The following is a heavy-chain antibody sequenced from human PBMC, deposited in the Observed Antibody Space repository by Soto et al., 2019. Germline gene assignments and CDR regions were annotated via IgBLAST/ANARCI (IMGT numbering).Heavy chain of an antibody. J-gene: IGHJ4*02. D-gene: IGHD3-16*01. CDR2: ISGSGDST. CDR1: GFAFTRNA. Sequence: GGVLRVCVEVSGFAFTRNAMNWVRQAPGKGPEWVSGISGSGDSTYHANSVKGRFTISRDNSKSTLYLQVNSLRVEDTAVYYCAKGFGASHSPFDSWGQGTLVTVSS. V-gene: IGHV3-23*01. CDR3: AKGFGASHSPFDS.